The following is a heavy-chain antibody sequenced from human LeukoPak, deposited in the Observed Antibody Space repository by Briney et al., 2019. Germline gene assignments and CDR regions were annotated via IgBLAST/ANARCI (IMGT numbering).Heavy chain of an antibody. J-gene: IGHJ4*02. V-gene: IGHV4-59*01. CDR3: ARDSFDAYSSSWDQFDY. Sequence: SETLSLTCTVYGGSFSNYYWSWIRQPPRKGLEWIGYISYSGSTNYNPSLKSRVTISVDTSKNQFSLKLSSVTAADTAVYYCARDSFDAYSSSWDQFDYWGQGTLVTVSS. CDR1: GGSFSNYY. D-gene: IGHD6-13*01. CDR2: ISYSGST.